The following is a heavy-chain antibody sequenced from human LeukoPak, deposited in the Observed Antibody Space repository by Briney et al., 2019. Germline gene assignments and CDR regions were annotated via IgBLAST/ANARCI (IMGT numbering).Heavy chain of an antibody. CDR2: IYSGGST. CDR1: GFTFSSYS. Sequence: PGGSLRLSCAASGFTFSSYSMNWVRQAPGKGLEWVSVIYSGGSTYYADSVKGRFTISRDNSKNTLYLQMNSLRAEDTAVYYCARDGAVVPLDYWGQGTLVTVSS. J-gene: IGHJ4*02. V-gene: IGHV3-53*01. CDR3: ARDGAVVPLDY. D-gene: IGHD3-22*01.